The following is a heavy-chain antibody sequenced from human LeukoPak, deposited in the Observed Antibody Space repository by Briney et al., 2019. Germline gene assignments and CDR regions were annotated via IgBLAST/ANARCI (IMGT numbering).Heavy chain of an antibody. V-gene: IGHV1-2*02. Sequence: ASVTVSCTTAGYTFTGYYAHWVRQAPGQGLEWMGWLNPNSGATRYAQKFQDRVTMTRDTSISTAYMELSSLRSDDTAVYYCARDNSGFFGDYWGQGTLV. CDR3: ARDNSGFFGDY. J-gene: IGHJ4*02. CDR1: GYTFTGYY. D-gene: IGHD3-22*01. CDR2: LNPNSGAT.